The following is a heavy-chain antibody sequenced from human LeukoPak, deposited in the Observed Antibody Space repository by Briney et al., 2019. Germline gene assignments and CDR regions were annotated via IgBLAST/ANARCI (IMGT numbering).Heavy chain of an antibody. D-gene: IGHD5-12*01. CDR3: ARQYSDYESRGDFEL. CDR2: IYYSGNT. Sequence: SGTLSLTCSVSGGITSSYYWRWIRQPPGKGLEWIGSIYYSGNTNYNSSLRDRITIFFNTSQNQFSLKMSSVTAADTAVYYCARQYSDYESRGDFELWGRGTLVTVSS. V-gene: IGHV4-59*01. J-gene: IGHJ2*01. CDR1: GGITSSYY.